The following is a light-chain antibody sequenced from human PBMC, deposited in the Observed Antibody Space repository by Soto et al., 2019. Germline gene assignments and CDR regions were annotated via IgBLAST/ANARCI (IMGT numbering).Light chain of an antibody. J-gene: IGKJ4*01. Sequence: DIQMNQSPSSLSASVGDRVTITCHASQDISNYLNWYQQKAEKAPKLVIRDATNLEVGVPSRFSGSGTGADFTRTISSLQPEDGATDYCQQYAHLLTFGGGTKVEIE. CDR2: DAT. CDR1: QDISNY. V-gene: IGKV1-33*01. CDR3: QQYAHLLT.